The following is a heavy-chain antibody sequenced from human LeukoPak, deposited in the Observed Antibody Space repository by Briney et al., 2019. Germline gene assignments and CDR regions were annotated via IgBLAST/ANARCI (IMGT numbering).Heavy chain of an antibody. D-gene: IGHD3-16*02. Sequence: GGSLRLSCAASGFTFSIYSMNWVRQAPGKGLEWVSSISSSGSHMYYADSVKGRFTISRDNAKNSLYLQMNSLRAEDTAVYYCARLTFGGVIGFDYWGQGTLVTVSS. V-gene: IGHV3-21*01. J-gene: IGHJ4*02. CDR1: GFTFSIYS. CDR3: ARLTFGGVIGFDY. CDR2: ISSSGSHM.